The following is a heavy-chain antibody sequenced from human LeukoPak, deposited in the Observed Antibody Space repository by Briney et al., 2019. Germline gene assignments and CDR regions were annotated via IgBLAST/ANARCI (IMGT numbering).Heavy chain of an antibody. CDR1: GGSISSYY. CDR3: ARVERSMVRGVSYYYYYTDV. J-gene: IGHJ6*03. Sequence: SETLSLTCTVSGGSISSYYWSWIRQPPGKGLEWIGYIHYSGSTNYNTSLKSRVTISVDTSKNQFSLKLSSATAADTAVYYCARVERSMVRGVSYYYYYTDVWGKGTTVTISS. CDR2: IHYSGST. D-gene: IGHD3-10*01. V-gene: IGHV4-59*01.